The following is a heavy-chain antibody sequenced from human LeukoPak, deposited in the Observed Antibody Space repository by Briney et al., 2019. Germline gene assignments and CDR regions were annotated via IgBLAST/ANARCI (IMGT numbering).Heavy chain of an antibody. CDR2: IVVGSGNT. Sequence: GTSVKVSCKASGFTFTSSAMQWVRQARGQRLEWIGWIVVGSGNTNYAQKFQERVTITRDMSTSTAYMELSSLRSEDTAVYYCAADGGYYDSSGYLSYWGRGTLVIVSS. CDR1: GFTFTSSA. CDR3: AADGGYYDSSGYLSY. V-gene: IGHV1-58*02. D-gene: IGHD3-22*01. J-gene: IGHJ4*02.